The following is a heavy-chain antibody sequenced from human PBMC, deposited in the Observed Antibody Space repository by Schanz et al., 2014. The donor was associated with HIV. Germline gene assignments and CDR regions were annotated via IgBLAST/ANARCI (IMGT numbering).Heavy chain of an antibody. J-gene: IGHJ6*02. V-gene: IGHV3-21*06. D-gene: IGHD3-3*01. CDR3: ARDWRPNYDFWSGSIGVIGMDV. Sequence: EVQLVESGGDLVQPGGSLRLSCAASGFTFRSYTMNWVRQAPGKGLEWVSSISGSGGYIYYADSLKGRFTISRDDAKNSVFLQMNSLRAEDTAVYYCARDWRPNYDFWSGSIGVIGMDVWGQGTTVTVSS. CDR1: GFTFRSYT. CDR2: ISGSGGYI.